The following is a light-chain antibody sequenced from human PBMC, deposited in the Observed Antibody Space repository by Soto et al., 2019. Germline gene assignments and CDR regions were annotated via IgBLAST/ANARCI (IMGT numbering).Light chain of an antibody. J-gene: IGKJ1*01. Sequence: EIQVTQSPSSLSASVGDRVTITCRASQSINSYLNWYQQKPGKAPKLLIYGASSLQSGVPSRFSGSGSGTDFTLTISSLQPEDFATYYCQQSYSTWTFGQGTKVDIK. CDR2: GAS. CDR3: QQSYSTWT. CDR1: QSINSY. V-gene: IGKV1-39*01.